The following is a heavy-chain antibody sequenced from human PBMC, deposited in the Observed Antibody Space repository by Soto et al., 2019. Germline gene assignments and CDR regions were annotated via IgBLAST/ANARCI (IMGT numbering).Heavy chain of an antibody. CDR2: IWYDGSNK. CDR3: ARGSKDSYPGSRIFDF. CDR1: GFTFSSYG. D-gene: IGHD3-10*01. V-gene: IGHV3-33*01. J-gene: IGHJ4*02. Sequence: GGSLRLSCAASGFTFSSYGMHWVRQAPGKGLEWVAVIWYDGSNKYYADSVKGRFTISRDNSKNTLYLQMSSLRAEDSAVYYCARGSKDSYPGSRIFDFWGRGTLVTVSS.